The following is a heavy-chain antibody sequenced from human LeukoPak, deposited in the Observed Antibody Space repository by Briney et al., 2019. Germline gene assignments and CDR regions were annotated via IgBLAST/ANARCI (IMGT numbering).Heavy chain of an antibody. Sequence: GASVKLSRKGSGYNLSVYYMHWVRHAPGQGLEWMGWMDPNSGDTIYAPKFQGRVSMTRDTSITTAYMELSSLTFDDSAMYYCATRGGLTPNTLAMWGHGTMVTVSS. J-gene: IGHJ3*01. CDR1: GYNLSVYY. D-gene: IGHD2-15*01. V-gene: IGHV1-2*02. CDR3: ATRGGLTPNTLAM. CDR2: MDPNSGDT.